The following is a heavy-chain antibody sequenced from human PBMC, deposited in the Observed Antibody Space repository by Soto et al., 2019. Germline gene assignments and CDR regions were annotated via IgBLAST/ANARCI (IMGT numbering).Heavy chain of an antibody. D-gene: IGHD3-10*01. J-gene: IGHJ6*04. CDR2: LKSRGSGGSA. CDR1: GLSFSLAW. CDR3: VWYGEGHHYFGLDV. V-gene: IGHV3-15*07. Sequence: EVQLVESGGGLVEPGRSLRLSCTVSGLSFSLAWLNWVRQAPGKGLEWVGRLKSRGSGGSADYAAAVKGRFTISRDDSKDTLYLQMDSLKIENTAVYYCVWYGEGHHYFGLDVWGKGTTVTVSP.